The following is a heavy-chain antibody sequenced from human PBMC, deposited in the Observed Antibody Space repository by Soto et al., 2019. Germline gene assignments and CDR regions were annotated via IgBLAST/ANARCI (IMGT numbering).Heavy chain of an antibody. Sequence: ASVKVSCKASGYTFTSYCISWVLQAPGQGLEWMGWISAYNGNTNYAQKLQGRVTMTTDTSTSTAYMELRSLRSDDTAVYYCARDSSGWSPVDYWGQGTLVTVSS. J-gene: IGHJ4*02. CDR3: ARDSSGWSPVDY. V-gene: IGHV1-18*01. D-gene: IGHD6-19*01. CDR1: GYTFTSYC. CDR2: ISAYNGNT.